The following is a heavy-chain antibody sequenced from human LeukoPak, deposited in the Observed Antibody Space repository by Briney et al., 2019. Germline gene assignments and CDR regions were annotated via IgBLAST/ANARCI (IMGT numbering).Heavy chain of an antibody. D-gene: IGHD2-2*02. CDR1: GGTFSSYA. CDR2: IIPIFGTA. V-gene: IGHV1-69*13. CDR3: ARDATYQLLYAYY. Sequence: SVKVSCKASGGTFSSYAISWVRQAPGQGLEWMGGIIPIFGTANYAQKFQGRVTITADESTSTAYMVLSSLRSEDTAVYYCARDATYQLLYAYYWGQGTLVTVSS. J-gene: IGHJ4*02.